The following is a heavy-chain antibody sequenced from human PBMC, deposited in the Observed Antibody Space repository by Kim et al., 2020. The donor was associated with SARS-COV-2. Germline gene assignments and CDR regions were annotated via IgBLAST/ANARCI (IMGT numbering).Heavy chain of an antibody. CDR1: GYTFTAYY. CDR3: ARDAVSRESRNGPADY. D-gene: IGHD6-19*01. V-gene: IGHV1-2*02. J-gene: IGHJ4*02. CDR2: INPNTGDT. Sequence: ASVKVSCEASGYTFTAYYVYWVRQAPGQGLEWMVWINPNTGDTHFAQKFKDRVTMTSDSSTTTAYMELSGLTSDDTAFYYCARDAVSRESRNGPADYWGQ.